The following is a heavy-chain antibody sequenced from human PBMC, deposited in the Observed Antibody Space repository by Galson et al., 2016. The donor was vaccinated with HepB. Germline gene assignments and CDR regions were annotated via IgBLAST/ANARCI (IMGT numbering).Heavy chain of an antibody. V-gene: IGHV3-30*03. D-gene: IGHD3-22*01. J-gene: IGHJ4*02. CDR3: ATDLGPGDSIVYNPFYY. CDR2: ISYDGSNK. Sequence: GFTFSSYGMHWVRQAPGKGLEWVAFISYDGSNKYYADSVKGRFTISRDNAKNTLYLQMNSLSAEDPAVSYCATDLGPGDSIVYNPFYYWGQGTLVTVSS. CDR1: GFTFSSYG.